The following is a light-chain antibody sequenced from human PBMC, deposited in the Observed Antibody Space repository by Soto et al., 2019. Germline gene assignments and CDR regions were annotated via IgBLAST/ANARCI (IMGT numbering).Light chain of an antibody. CDR2: DAS. CDR3: QQRTAWPMT. Sequence: IVLTQSPATLSLSPGERATLSCRASQSVSTYLAWYQQRPGPAPRLLIYDASNRATGIPARFSGSGSGPDFALTISSREAEDFAVYYCQQRTAWPMTFGQGTRREIK. V-gene: IGKV3-11*01. CDR1: QSVSTY. J-gene: IGKJ5*01.